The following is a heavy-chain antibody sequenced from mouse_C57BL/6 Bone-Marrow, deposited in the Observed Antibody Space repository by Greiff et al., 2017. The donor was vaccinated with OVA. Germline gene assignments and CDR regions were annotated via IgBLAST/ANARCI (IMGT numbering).Heavy chain of an antibody. CDR3: AKTPIYYYGSSPACFAY. CDR1: GFSLTSYG. CDR2: IWGDGST. D-gene: IGHD1-1*01. V-gene: IGHV2-3*01. Sequence: QVQLKQSGPGLVAPSQRLSITCTVSGFSLTSYGVSWVRQPPGKGLEWLGVIWGDGSTNYHSALISRLSISKDNSKSQVFLKLNSLQTDDTATYYCAKTPIYYYGSSPACFAYWGQGTLVTVSA. J-gene: IGHJ3*01.